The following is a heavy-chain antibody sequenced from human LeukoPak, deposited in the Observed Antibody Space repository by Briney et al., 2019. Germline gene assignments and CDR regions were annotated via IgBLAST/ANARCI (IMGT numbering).Heavy chain of an antibody. V-gene: IGHV3-48*04. CDR3: ARRGDGYGSMTARYFQH. J-gene: IGHJ1*01. Sequence: AGSLTLSCTASGFTISSYSINWVRNAPPPGQEWVSYIRSSNNIIYYADSVKGRFTISRDNTKNSLYLQMNSLRAEDTAVYYCARRGDGYGSMTARYFQHWGQGTLVTVSS. CDR1: GFTISSYS. CDR2: IRSSNNII. D-gene: IGHD5-24*01.